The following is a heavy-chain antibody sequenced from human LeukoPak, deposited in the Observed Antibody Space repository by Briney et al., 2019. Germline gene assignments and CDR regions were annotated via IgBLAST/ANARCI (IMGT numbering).Heavy chain of an antibody. V-gene: IGHV1-69*05. Sequence: SVKVSCKGSGGTFISYAISWVRQAPGQGREWVGGLIPIFGTANYAQKFLGRVTITTDESTSTAYMELSSLRSEDTAVYYCARAEGYKSPWLWGQGTLVTVSS. CDR1: GGTFISYA. CDR3: ARAEGYKSPWL. CDR2: LIPIFGTA. J-gene: IGHJ4*02. D-gene: IGHD5-18*01.